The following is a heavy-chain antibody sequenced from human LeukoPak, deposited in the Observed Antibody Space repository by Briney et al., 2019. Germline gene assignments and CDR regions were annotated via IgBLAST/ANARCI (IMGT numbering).Heavy chain of an antibody. Sequence: ASVKVSCKASGYTFTSYYMHWVRQAPGQGLEWMGIINPSGGSTSYAQKFQGRVTMTRDTPTSTVYMELSSLRSEDTAVYYCARGGIVGATYNWFDPWGQGTLVTVSS. CDR3: ARGGIVGATYNWFDP. V-gene: IGHV1-46*03. CDR1: GYTFTSYY. J-gene: IGHJ5*02. D-gene: IGHD1-26*01. CDR2: INPSGGST.